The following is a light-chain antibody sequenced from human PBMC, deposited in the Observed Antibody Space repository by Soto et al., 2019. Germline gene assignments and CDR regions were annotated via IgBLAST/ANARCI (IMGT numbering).Light chain of an antibody. Sequence: EIVMTQSPATLSVSPGERATLSCRASQTISSDLAWYQQKPGQAPRLLIYGASTRATGIPARFSGSGSGTEFTLTICRLQSEDFAVYYCQQYNYWPPVTFGGGTKVEI. CDR3: QQYNYWPPVT. V-gene: IGKV3-15*01. CDR2: GAS. CDR1: QTISSD. J-gene: IGKJ4*01.